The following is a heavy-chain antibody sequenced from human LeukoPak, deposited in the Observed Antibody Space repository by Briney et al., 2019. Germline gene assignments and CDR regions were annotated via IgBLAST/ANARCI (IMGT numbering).Heavy chain of an antibody. D-gene: IGHD3-22*01. V-gene: IGHV4-34*01. CDR2: INHGGST. J-gene: IGHJ4*02. CDR3: ARDKYYYDSSGSIRFDY. Sequence: SETLSLTCAVYGGSLSAYYWTWIRQPPGKGLEWIGEINHGGSTNYNPSLKSRVTISIDTSKNQFSLKLGSVTAADTAVYYCARDKYYYDSSGSIRFDYWGQGTLVTVSS. CDR1: GGSLSAYY.